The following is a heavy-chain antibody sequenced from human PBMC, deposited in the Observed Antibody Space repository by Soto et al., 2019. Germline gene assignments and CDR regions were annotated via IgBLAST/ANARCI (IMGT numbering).Heavy chain of an antibody. CDR3: ARVLTSYSSSWHDAFDI. J-gene: IGHJ3*02. Sequence: GGSLRLSCAASGFTFSSYAMSWVRQAPGKGLEWVSYISSSSSTIYYADSVKGRFTISRDNAKNSLYLQMNSLRAEDMAVYYCARVLTSYSSSWHDAFDIWGQGTMVTVSS. CDR2: ISSSSSTI. D-gene: IGHD6-13*01. V-gene: IGHV3-48*01. CDR1: GFTFSSYA.